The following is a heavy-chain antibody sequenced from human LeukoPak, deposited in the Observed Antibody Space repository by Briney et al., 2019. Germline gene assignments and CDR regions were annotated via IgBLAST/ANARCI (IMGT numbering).Heavy chain of an antibody. CDR1: GFRFSDYY. Sequence: PGGSLRLSCAASGFRFSDYYMNWIRQAPGKGLEWISHISSPGTTISYADSVKGRFTVFRDNAKNSLYLEMNSLRADDTAVYCCARGSGPLFYLDYWGQGTLVTVSS. CDR2: ISSPGTTI. D-gene: IGHD2-15*01. V-gene: IGHV3-11*04. CDR3: ARGSGPLFYLDY. J-gene: IGHJ4*02.